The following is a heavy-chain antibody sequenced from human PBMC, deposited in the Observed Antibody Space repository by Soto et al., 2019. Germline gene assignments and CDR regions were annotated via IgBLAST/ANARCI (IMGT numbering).Heavy chain of an antibody. D-gene: IGHD4-17*01. CDR1: CGSNSSYY. Sequence: SETLSLTCPVPCGSNSSYYWASIHDAPGKGLEWIGYIYYSGSTNYNPSLKSRVTISVDTSKNQFSLKLSSVTAADTAVYYCARGADYGDYADAFDIWGQGTMVTVSS. CDR2: IYYSGST. V-gene: IGHV4-59*01. CDR3: ARGADYGDYADAFDI. J-gene: IGHJ3*02.